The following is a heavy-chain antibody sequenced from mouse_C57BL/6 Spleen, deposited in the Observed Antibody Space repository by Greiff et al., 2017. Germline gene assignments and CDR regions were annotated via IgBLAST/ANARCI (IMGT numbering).Heavy chain of an antibody. CDR2: INYDGSST. J-gene: IGHJ4*01. CDR1: GFTFSDYY. Sequence: LQESEGGLVQPGSSMKLSCTASGFTFSDYYMAWVRQVPEKGLEWVANINYDGSSTYYLDSLKSRFIISRDNAKNILYLQMSSLKSEDTATYYCARARDYDVDYYAMDYWGQGTSVTVSS. D-gene: IGHD2-4*01. V-gene: IGHV5-16*01. CDR3: ARARDYDVDYYAMDY.